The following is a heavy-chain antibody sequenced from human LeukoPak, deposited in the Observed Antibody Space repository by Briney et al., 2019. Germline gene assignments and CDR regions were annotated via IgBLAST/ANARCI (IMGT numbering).Heavy chain of an antibody. CDR1: GFTFASYG. CDR2: ISNRDYNT. D-gene: IGHD4-23*01. V-gene: IGHV3-23*01. J-gene: IGHJ4*02. CDR3: ASLSNYGGSWDY. Sequence: GGSLRLSCAASGFTFASYGMSWVRQAPGKGLEWGSGISNRDYNTNYADSVKGRFTISRDNYKNTLYLQMNSLRAEDTAVYYCASLSNYGGSWDYWGQGTLVTVSS.